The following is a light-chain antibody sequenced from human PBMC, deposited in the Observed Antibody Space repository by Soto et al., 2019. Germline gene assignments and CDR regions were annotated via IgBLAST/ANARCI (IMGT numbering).Light chain of an antibody. CDR2: DVS. CDR3: CSYAGSSYV. J-gene: IGLJ1*01. CDR1: SSDVGGYNY. V-gene: IGLV2-11*01. Sequence: SVLTQPRSVSGSPGQSVTFSCTGTSSDVGGYNYVSWYQQHPGKAPKLMIYDVSKRPSGVPDRFSGSKSGNTASLTISGPQAEDEADYYCCSYAGSSYVFGTGTKVTVL.